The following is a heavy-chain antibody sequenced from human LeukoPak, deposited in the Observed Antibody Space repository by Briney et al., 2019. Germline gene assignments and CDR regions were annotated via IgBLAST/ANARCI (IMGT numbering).Heavy chain of an antibody. CDR3: ARAGGYGVVVVPAAIKHMSPLDY. Sequence: GGSLRLSCAASGFTFSSYSMNWVRQAPGKGLEWVSYISSSSSTIYYADSVKGRFTISRDNAKNSLYLQMNSLRAEDTAVYYCARAGGYGVVVVPAAIKHMSPLDYWGQGTLVTVSS. J-gene: IGHJ4*02. V-gene: IGHV3-48*01. D-gene: IGHD2-2*01. CDR1: GFTFSSYS. CDR2: ISSSSSTI.